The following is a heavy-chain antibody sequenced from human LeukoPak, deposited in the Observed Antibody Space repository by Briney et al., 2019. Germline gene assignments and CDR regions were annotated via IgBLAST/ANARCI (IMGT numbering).Heavy chain of an antibody. CDR2: ISAYNGNT. Sequence: GASVKVSCKASGYTFINYGITWVRQAPGQGLEWMGWISAYNGNTNYAQKLQGRVTMTTDTSTSTAYMELRSLRSDDTAVYYCAKDMWRVRGVSDYWGQGTLVTVSS. D-gene: IGHD3-10*01. J-gene: IGHJ4*02. CDR1: GYTFINYG. CDR3: AKDMWRVRGVSDY. V-gene: IGHV1-18*01.